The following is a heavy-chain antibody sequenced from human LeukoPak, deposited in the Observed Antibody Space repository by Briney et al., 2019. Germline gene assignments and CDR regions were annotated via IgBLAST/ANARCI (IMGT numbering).Heavy chain of an antibody. Sequence: PGGSLRLSCAASGFTFSSYSMNWVRQAPGKGLEWVSSISSSSSYIYYADSVKGRFTISRDNAKNSLYLQMNSLRAADRAVYYCARETAAGNGEIAYWGQGPLVTVSS. CDR1: GFTFSSYS. J-gene: IGHJ4*02. V-gene: IGHV3-21*01. CDR3: ARETAAGNGEIAY. CDR2: ISSSSSYI. D-gene: IGHD6-13*01.